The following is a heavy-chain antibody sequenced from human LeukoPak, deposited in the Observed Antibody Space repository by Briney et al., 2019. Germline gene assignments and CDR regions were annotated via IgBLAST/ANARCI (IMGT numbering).Heavy chain of an antibody. V-gene: IGHV4-59*01. CDR2: IYYSGST. Sequence: SETLSLTCTVSGGSISSYYWSWIRHPPGKGLEWIGYIYYSGSTNYNPSLKSRVTISVDTSKNQFSLKLSSVTAADTAVYYCAREHCSGGSCYYFDYWGQGTLVTVSS. J-gene: IGHJ4*02. D-gene: IGHD2-15*01. CDR3: AREHCSGGSCYYFDY. CDR1: GGSISSYY.